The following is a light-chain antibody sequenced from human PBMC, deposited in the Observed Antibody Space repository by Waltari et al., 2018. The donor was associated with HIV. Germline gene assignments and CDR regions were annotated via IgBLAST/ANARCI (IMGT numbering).Light chain of an antibody. CDR3: QSYDSSLSAWV. V-gene: IGLV1-40*01. Sequence: QPVLTQPPSVSGAPGLGVTVSCTGSGSNIGAGYDVHWYQQLPGTAPKLLIYGNINRPSGVPDRFSAAESGTSASLAITGLQPEDEADYYCQSYDSSLSAWVFGGGTKLTVL. CDR2: GNI. J-gene: IGLJ3*02. CDR1: GSNIGAGYD.